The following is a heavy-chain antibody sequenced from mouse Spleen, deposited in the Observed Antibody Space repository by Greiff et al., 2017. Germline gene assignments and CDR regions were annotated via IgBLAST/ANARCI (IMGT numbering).Heavy chain of an antibody. Sequence: QVQLQQPGTELVKPGASVKLSCKASGYTFTSYWMHWVKQRPGQGLEWIGNINPSNGGTNYNEKFKSKATLTVDKSSSTAYMQLSSLTSEDSAVYYCARGLYGYDEDWYFDVWGAGTTVTVSS. CDR3: ARGLYGYDEDWYFDV. V-gene: IGHV1-53*01. J-gene: IGHJ1*01. CDR1: GYTFTSYW. CDR2: INPSNGGT. D-gene: IGHD2-2*01.